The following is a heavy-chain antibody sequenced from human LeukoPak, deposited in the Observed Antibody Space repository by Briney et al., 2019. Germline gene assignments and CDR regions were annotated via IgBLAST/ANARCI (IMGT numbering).Heavy chain of an antibody. D-gene: IGHD2-2*01. CDR1: GFTFSSYG. V-gene: IGHV3-30*18. Sequence: GGSLRLSCAASGFTFSSYGMHWVRQAPGKGLEWVAVISYDGSDKYYAGSVKGRFTISKDNSKNTLYLQMNSLRAVDTAVYYCAKGGYCSTTSCTPWGMDVWGQGTTVTVSS. CDR2: ISYDGSDK. J-gene: IGHJ6*02. CDR3: AKGGYCSTTSCTPWGMDV.